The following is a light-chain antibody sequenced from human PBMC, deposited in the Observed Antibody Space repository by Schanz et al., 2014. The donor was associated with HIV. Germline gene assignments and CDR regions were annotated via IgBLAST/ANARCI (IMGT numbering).Light chain of an antibody. Sequence: QSALTQPPSASGSPGQSVTISCTGTSSDVGGDKYVSWYQQHPGKAPKLIISEVTKRPSGVPDRFAGSKSGNTASLTISGLLDEDEADYYCSSCAGRNNLVVFGGGTKLTVL. CDR2: EVT. J-gene: IGLJ2*01. V-gene: IGLV2-8*01. CDR1: SSDVGGDKY. CDR3: SSCAGRNNLVV.